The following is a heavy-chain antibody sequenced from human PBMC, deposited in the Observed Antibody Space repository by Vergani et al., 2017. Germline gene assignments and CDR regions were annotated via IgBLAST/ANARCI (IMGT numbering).Heavy chain of an antibody. CDR2: IKSKTDGGTT. CDR1: GFTFSNAW. J-gene: IGHJ4*02. CDR3: TTDPTMIVVVITTERLDY. Sequence: VQLVESGGGLVKPGGSLRLSCAASGFTFSNAWMSWVRQAPGXGLEWVGRIKSKTDGGTTDYAAPVKGRFTISRDDSKNTLYLQMNSLKTEDTAVYYCTTDPTMIVVVITTERLDYWGQGTLVTVSS. V-gene: IGHV3-15*01. D-gene: IGHD3-22*01.